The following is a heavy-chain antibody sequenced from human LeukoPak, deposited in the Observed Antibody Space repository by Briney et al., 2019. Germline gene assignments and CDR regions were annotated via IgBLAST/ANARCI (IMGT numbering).Heavy chain of an antibody. Sequence: GGSLRLSCAASGFTFSTYTMNWVRQAPGKGLEWVSSIPASGTYSHHADSVKGRFTISRDNAKNSLYLYMDNLGAEDTAVDYCVRGDSRGYWGQGTLVTVSS. CDR2: IPASGTYS. J-gene: IGHJ4*02. CDR1: GFTFSTYT. V-gene: IGHV3-21*01. CDR3: VRGDSRGY. D-gene: IGHD6-13*01.